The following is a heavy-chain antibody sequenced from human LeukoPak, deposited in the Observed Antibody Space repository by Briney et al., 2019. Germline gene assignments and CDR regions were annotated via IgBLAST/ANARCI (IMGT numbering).Heavy chain of an antibody. J-gene: IGHJ4*02. Sequence: PGRSLRLSCAASGFTFDDYAMHWVRQAPGKGLEWVSGISWNSGSIGYADSVKGPFTISRDNAKNSLYLQMNSLRAEDTALYYCAKDGYDILTGSLDYWGQGILVTVSS. CDR3: AKDGYDILTGSLDY. CDR1: GFTFDDYA. V-gene: IGHV3-9*01. CDR2: ISWNSGSI. D-gene: IGHD3-9*01.